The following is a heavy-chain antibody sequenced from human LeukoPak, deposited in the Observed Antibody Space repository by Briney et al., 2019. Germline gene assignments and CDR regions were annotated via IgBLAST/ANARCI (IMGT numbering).Heavy chain of an antibody. D-gene: IGHD1-26*01. V-gene: IGHV3-30*18. CDR3: AKGDSGETYFDY. CDR1: GFTFSSYG. J-gene: IGHJ4*02. Sequence: PGRSLRLSCAASGFTFSSYGMHWVRQAPGKGLEWVAVISYDGSNKYYADSVKGRFTISRDNSKNTLYLQMNGLRAEDTAVYYCAKGDSGETYFDYWGQGTLVTVSS. CDR2: ISYDGSNK.